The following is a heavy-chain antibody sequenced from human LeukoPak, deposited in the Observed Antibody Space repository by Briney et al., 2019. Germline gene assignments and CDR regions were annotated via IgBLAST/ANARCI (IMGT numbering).Heavy chain of an antibody. CDR1: GFTVSTFW. CDR2: INGDGTTT. CDR3: GRWNYGMDV. J-gene: IGHJ6*02. Sequence: GGPLRLSCAVTGFTVSTFWMHWVRQVPGKGLVWVSYINGDGTTTTYADSVKGRFTISRDNAKNTVYLQMNSLRGEDSAVYYCGRWNYGMDVWGQGTTVTVSS. V-gene: IGHV3-74*03.